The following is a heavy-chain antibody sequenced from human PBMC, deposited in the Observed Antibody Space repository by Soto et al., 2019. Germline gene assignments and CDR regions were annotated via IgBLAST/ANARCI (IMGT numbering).Heavy chain of an antibody. D-gene: IGHD5-12*01. CDR2: IIPIFGTV. CDR3: ARGNHRWLQLWYFDL. Sequence: QVQLVQSGAEVKKPGSSVKVSCKASGGTFSNYPISWVRQAPGQGLEWMGGIIPIFGTVNYAQKFQGRVTITADEYTSIAYMELSSLRSEDTAVYYCARGNHRWLQLWYFDLWGRGTLVTVSS. V-gene: IGHV1-69*12. CDR1: GGTFSNYP. J-gene: IGHJ2*01.